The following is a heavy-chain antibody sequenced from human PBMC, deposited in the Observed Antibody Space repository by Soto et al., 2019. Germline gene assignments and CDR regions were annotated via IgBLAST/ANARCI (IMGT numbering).Heavy chain of an antibody. CDR1: GFTFSEYS. V-gene: IGHV3-21*01. J-gene: IGHJ4*02. D-gene: IGHD5-12*01. CDR2: ITHSGTYV. Sequence: PGGSLRLSCTASGFTFSEYSMSWVRQAPGKGLEWVSSITHSGTYVYYADSVEGRFTISRDSASNSLFLQMTSLRAEDTAVYHCARARGNDWYSDYWGQGTLVTV. CDR3: ARARGNDWYSDY.